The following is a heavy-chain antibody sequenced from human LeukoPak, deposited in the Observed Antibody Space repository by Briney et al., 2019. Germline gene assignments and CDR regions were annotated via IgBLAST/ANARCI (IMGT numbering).Heavy chain of an antibody. Sequence: ASVKVSCKASGYTFTNYYMHWVRQAPGQGLEWLGLITPSGGSTWYAQKFQGRVTMTRDTSTSTVYMELSSLRSEDTAVYYCARARYGSGSFDYWGQGTLVTVSS. CDR1: GYTFTNYY. V-gene: IGHV1-46*01. D-gene: IGHD3-10*01. J-gene: IGHJ4*02. CDR3: ARARYGSGSFDY. CDR2: ITPSGGST.